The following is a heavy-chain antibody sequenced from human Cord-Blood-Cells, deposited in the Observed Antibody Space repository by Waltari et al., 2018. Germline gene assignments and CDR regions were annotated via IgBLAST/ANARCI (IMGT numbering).Heavy chain of an antibody. Sequence: QVQLVQSGAEVKKPGSSVKVSCKDSGGTFSSYAISCVRQAPGQGLEWMGRIIPILGIANYAQKFQGRVTITADKSTSTAYMELSSLRSEDTAVYYCAREDTAMVIDYWGQGTLVTVSS. CDR3: AREDTAMVIDY. J-gene: IGHJ4*02. D-gene: IGHD5-18*01. CDR2: IIPILGIA. CDR1: GGTFSSYA. V-gene: IGHV1-69*09.